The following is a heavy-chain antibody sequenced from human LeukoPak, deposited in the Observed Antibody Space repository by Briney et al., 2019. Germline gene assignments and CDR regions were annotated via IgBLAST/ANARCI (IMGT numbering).Heavy chain of an antibody. V-gene: IGHV1-2*02. CDR1: GYTFTGYY. CDR2: INPNSGGT. D-gene: IGHD3-16*01. J-gene: IGHJ4*02. Sequence: ASVKVSCKASGYTFTGYYMHWVRQAPGQGLEWMGWINPNSGGTNYAQEFQGRVTMTRDTSISTAYMELSRLRSDDTAVYYCVVYVWGAHFDYWGQGTLVTVSS. CDR3: VVYVWGAHFDY.